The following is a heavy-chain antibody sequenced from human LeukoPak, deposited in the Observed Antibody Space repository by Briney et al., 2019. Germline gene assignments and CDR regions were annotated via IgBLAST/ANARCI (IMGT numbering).Heavy chain of an antibody. CDR1: GGTFSAYW. J-gene: IGHJ4*02. CDR3: AKVPRDSDCY. Sequence: TWVSLRLSCAVSGGTFSAYWMAWVRQSPGKGLEWVAEINEDGSVKYYVDSMKGRFTISRDNAKNSLYLQMNSLGAEDTAVYYCAKVPRDSDCYWGQGTLVTVSS. D-gene: IGHD2-21*02. CDR2: INEDGSVK. V-gene: IGHV3-7*01.